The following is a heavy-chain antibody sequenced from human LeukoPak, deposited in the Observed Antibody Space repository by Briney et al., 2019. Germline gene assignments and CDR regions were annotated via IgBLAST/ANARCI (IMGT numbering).Heavy chain of an antibody. Sequence: PGRSLRLSCVASGFIFDDYGMHWVRQAPVKGLEWVAGISWNSGSIGYADSVKGRFTIYRDNTKNSLYLEMNSLRAEDTALYYCAKDGSSTGHYYYGMDVWGQGTTVTVSS. CDR3: AKDGSSTGHYYYGMDV. J-gene: IGHJ6*02. CDR2: ISWNSGSI. CDR1: GFIFDDYG. D-gene: IGHD2-2*01. V-gene: IGHV3-9*01.